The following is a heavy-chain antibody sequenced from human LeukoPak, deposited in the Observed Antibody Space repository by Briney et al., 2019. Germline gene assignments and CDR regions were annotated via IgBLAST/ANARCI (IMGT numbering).Heavy chain of an antibody. Sequence: PGGSLRLSCAASGFTFSSYAMSWVRQAPGKGLEWVSAISGSGGSTYYADSVKGRFTISRDNSKDTLYLQMNSLRAEDTAVYYCARGPAYYYGSGSSSYGMDVWGQGTLVTVSS. CDR2: ISGSGGST. CDR1: GFTFSSYA. CDR3: ARGPAYYYGSGSSSYGMDV. D-gene: IGHD3-10*01. J-gene: IGHJ6*02. V-gene: IGHV3-23*01.